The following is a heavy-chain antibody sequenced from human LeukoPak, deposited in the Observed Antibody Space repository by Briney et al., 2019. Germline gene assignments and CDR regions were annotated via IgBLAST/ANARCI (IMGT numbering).Heavy chain of an antibody. V-gene: IGHV3-23*01. D-gene: IGHD3-10*01. CDR1: GFTFSSYG. CDR2: ISGSGGST. J-gene: IGHJ4*02. Sequence: GSLRLSCAASGFTFSSYGMSWVRQAPGKGLEWVSAISGSGGSTYYADSVKGRFTIAKDNTKNTLYLQMNSLRAEDTAVYYCAVRGVIPFFDCWGQGTLVTVSS. CDR3: AVRGVIPFFDC.